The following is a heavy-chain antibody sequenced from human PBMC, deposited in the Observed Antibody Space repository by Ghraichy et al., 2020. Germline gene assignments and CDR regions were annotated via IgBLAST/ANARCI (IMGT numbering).Heavy chain of an antibody. V-gene: IGHV3-73*01. CDR1: GFTFSGSA. Sequence: KVSCAASGFTFSGSAMHWVRQASGKGLEWVGRIRSKANSYATAYAASVKGRFTISRDDSKNTAYLQMNSLKTEDTAVYYCTRHRIAAAGVPFDYWGQGTLVTVSS. CDR3: TRHRIAAAGVPFDY. CDR2: IRSKANSYAT. J-gene: IGHJ4*02. D-gene: IGHD6-13*01.